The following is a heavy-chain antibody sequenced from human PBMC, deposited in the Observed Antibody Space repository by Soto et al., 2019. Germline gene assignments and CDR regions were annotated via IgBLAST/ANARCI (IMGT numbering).Heavy chain of an antibody. D-gene: IGHD6-13*01. Sequence: PGGSLRLSCAVSGFTFSDYYMTWIRQAPGKGLEWVSYIGSSTSHTNYADSVKGRFTISRDNAKNSLFLQMNSLRAEDTAVYYCARGRGAAADYFDFWGQGTLVTVSS. V-gene: IGHV3-11*05. CDR1: GFTFSDYY. J-gene: IGHJ4*02. CDR2: IGSSTSHT. CDR3: ARGRGAAADYFDF.